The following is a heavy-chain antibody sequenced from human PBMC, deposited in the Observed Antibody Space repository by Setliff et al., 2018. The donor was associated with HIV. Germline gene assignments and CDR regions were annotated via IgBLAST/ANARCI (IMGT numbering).Heavy chain of an antibody. CDR3: ARVPSCADSWCYMYYYYYYGMDV. J-gene: IGHJ6*02. CDR2: IVDSGAT. Sequence: SQTLSLTCALYGGSLTNYYWTWIRKSPGKGLEWIGEIVDSGATTYNPSLKSRVTILLDTSKKQFSPKLNSVTAADAAVYYCARVPSCADSWCYMYYYYYYGMDVWGQGTTVTVSS. D-gene: IGHD2-8*02. CDR1: GGSLTNYY. V-gene: IGHV4-34*12.